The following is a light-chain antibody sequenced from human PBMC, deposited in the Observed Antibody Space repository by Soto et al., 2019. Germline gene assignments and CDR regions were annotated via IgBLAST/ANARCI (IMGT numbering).Light chain of an antibody. CDR2: DVN. CDR1: SSDVGAFDY. J-gene: IGLJ1*01. V-gene: IGLV2-8*01. CDR3: SSYAGNNIFV. Sequence: QSVLTQPPSASGSPGQSVTISCTGTSSDVGAFDYVSWYRQYPGEAPKLLVYDVNKRPSGVPDRFSGSKSGNTASLTVSGLQAEDEADFYCSSYAGNNIFVFGTGTKVTVL.